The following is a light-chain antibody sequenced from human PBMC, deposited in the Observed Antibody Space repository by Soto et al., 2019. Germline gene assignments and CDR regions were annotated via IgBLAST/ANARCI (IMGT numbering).Light chain of an antibody. CDR3: SSYTSSSTLLYV. CDR2: DVS. V-gene: IGLV2-14*01. J-gene: IGLJ1*01. CDR1: SSDVGGYNY. Sequence: QSGLTQPASVSGSPGQAITISRTGTSSDVGGYNYVSWYQQHPGKAPKLMIYDVSNRPSGVSNRFSGSKSGNTASLTISGLQAEDEADYYCSSYTSSSTLLYVFGTGTKVTVL.